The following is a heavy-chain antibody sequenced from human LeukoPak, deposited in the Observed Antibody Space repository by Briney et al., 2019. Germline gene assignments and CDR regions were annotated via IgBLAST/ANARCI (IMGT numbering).Heavy chain of an antibody. CDR3: ARRGSVRDVWGSYRYYWFDP. CDR1: GGSFSGYY. V-gene: IGHV4-34*01. CDR2: INHSGST. Sequence: SETLSLTCAVYGGSFSGYYWSWNRQPPGKGLEWIGEINHSGSTNYNPSLKSRVTISVDTSKNQFSLKLSSVTAADTAVYYCARRGSVRDVWGSYRYYWFDPWGQGTLVTVSS. J-gene: IGHJ5*02. D-gene: IGHD3-16*02.